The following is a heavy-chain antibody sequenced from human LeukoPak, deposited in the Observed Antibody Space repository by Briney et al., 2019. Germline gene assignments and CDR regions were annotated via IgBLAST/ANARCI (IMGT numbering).Heavy chain of an antibody. CDR3: ARGLSVHYYDSSGYYL. J-gene: IGHJ2*01. D-gene: IGHD3-22*01. Sequence: SETLSLTCTVSGYSISSGYYWGWIRQPLGKGLEWIGRIYTSGSTNYNPSLKSRVTISVDTSKNQFSLKLSSVTAADTAVYYCARGLSVHYYDSSGYYLWGRGTLVTVSS. V-gene: IGHV4-38-2*02. CDR1: GYSISSGYY. CDR2: IYTSGST.